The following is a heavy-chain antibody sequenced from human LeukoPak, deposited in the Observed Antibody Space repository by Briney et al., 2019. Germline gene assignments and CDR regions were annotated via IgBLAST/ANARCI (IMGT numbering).Heavy chain of an antibody. D-gene: IGHD3-22*01. V-gene: IGHV3-49*03. CDR1: GFTFCDYL. Sequence: GGSLRLSCTASGFTFCDYLMSWFRQAPGKGLEWVGFISGGTTEYAASVKGRFTISRDDSTSIAYLQMNSLTTEDTAVYYCSRGSGWWSVYWGQGTLVTVSS. CDR2: ISGGTT. J-gene: IGHJ4*02. CDR3: SRGSGWWSVY.